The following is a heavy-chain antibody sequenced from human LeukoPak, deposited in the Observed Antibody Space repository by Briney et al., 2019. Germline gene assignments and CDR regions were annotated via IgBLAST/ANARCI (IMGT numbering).Heavy chain of an antibody. V-gene: IGHV1-3*01. J-gene: IGHJ6*02. CDR2: INAGNGNT. D-gene: IGHD5-12*01. CDR1: GYTFTSYA. CDR3: ARDGYSGYDPTYYYYGMDV. Sequence: GASVKVSCKASGYTFTSYAMHWVRQAPGQRLEWMGWINAGNGNTKYSQKFQGRVTITRDTSASTAYMELSSLRSEDTAVYFCARDGYSGYDPTYYYYGMDVWGQGTTVTVSS.